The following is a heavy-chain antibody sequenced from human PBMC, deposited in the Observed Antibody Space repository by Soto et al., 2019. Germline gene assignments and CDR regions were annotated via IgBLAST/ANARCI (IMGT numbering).Heavy chain of an antibody. Sequence: PGGSLRLSCAASGFTFSSYAMSWVRQAPGKGLEWVSAISGSGGSTYYADSVKGRFTISRDNSKNTLYLQMNSLRAEDTAVYYCARVRRYFDWLQFGYWGQGTLVTVSS. V-gene: IGHV3-23*01. J-gene: IGHJ4*02. CDR3: ARVRRYFDWLQFGY. CDR1: GFTFSSYA. D-gene: IGHD3-9*01. CDR2: ISGSGGST.